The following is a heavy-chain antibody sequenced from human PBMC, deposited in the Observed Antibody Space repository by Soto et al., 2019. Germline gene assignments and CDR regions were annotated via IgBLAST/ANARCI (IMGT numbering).Heavy chain of an antibody. CDR3: ASRYGGYERDSYGMDV. CDR2: IIPIFGTA. Sequence: QVQLVQSGAEVKKPGSSVKVSCKASGGTFSSYAISWVRQAPGQGLEWMGGIIPIFGTANYAQKFQGRVTITADESTSKAYMELGSLRSEDTAGYYCASRYGGYERDSYGMDVWGRGTTVTVSS. D-gene: IGHD5-12*01. J-gene: IGHJ6*02. V-gene: IGHV1-69*12. CDR1: GGTFSSYA.